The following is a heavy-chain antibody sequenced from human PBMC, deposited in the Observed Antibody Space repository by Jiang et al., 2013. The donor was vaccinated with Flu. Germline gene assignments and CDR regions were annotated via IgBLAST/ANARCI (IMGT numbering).Heavy chain of an antibody. Sequence: SGSGLVKPSETLSLNCTVSGVSINSYYWNWIRQPPGKGLEWIGYIYYSGTTFYNPSLKSRVTISVDTSKNQFSLSLRSVTAADTAVYYCASFGPLAVGAHRWAFGSWGQGALVTVSS. D-gene: IGHD3-16*01. CDR3: ASFGPLAVGAHRWAFGS. CDR1: GVSINSYY. V-gene: IGHV4-59*01. CDR2: IYYSGTT. J-gene: IGHJ5*01.